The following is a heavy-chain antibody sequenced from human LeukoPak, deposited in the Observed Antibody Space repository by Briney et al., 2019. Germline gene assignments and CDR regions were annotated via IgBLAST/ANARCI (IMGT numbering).Heavy chain of an antibody. V-gene: IGHV3-23*01. CDR2: ISGSGGST. CDR1: GFTFSSYA. J-gene: IGHJ6*03. CDR3: AKVSDAGYYYYYMDV. Sequence: GGSLRLSCAASGFTFSSYAMSWVRQAPGKGLEWVSAISGSGGSTYYADSVKGRFTISRDNSKNTLYLQMNSLRAEDTAVYYCAKVSDAGYYYYYMDVWGKGTTVTVSS.